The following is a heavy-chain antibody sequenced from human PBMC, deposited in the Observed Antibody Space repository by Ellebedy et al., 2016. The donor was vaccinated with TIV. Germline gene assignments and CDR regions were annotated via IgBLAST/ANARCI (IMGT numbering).Heavy chain of an antibody. J-gene: IGHJ4*02. CDR3: VKEDWLEGNKTGSYFFDY. V-gene: IGHV3-30*18. CDR1: GLSFSYYG. CDR2: ISNDGSYK. Sequence: GESLKISCAASGLSFSYYGMNWVRQAPGKGLEWVAVISNDGSYKNYADSVKGQFTISRDNSKNTMDLQMNSLRAEDTAVYHCVKEDWLEGNKTGSYFFDYWGQGTLVTVSS. D-gene: IGHD1-14*01.